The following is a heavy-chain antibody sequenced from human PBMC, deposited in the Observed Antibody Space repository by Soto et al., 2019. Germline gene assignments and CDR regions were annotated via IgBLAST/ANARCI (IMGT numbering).Heavy chain of an antibody. J-gene: IGHJ4*02. Sequence: PGGSLRLSDAASGCIFSSQAMSCVLQAPEKGLECVSSITGSGDSTYYADSVKGRFTISRDKSKSTLYLQMNSLRAEDTAVYYCAKDLQFSGWLSAQTFDYWGQGTQVTVSS. CDR2: ITGSGDST. CDR3: AKDLQFSGWLSAQTFDY. CDR1: GCIFSSQA. D-gene: IGHD6-19*01. V-gene: IGHV3-23*01.